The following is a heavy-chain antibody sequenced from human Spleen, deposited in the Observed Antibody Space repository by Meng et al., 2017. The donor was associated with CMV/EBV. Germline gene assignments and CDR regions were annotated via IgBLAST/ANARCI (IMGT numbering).Heavy chain of an antibody. CDR3: AKGGQQLTYFDY. J-gene: IGHJ4*02. V-gene: IGHV3-23*01. Sequence: GGSLRLSCAASEFTFSNSAMGWVRQAPGRGLAWVSAITASGGSTYYADSVKGRFTVSRDNSKNTLYLQMNSVRAEDTAVYYCAKGGQQLTYFDYWGQGTLVTVSS. D-gene: IGHD6-13*01. CDR1: EFTFSNSA. CDR2: ITASGGST.